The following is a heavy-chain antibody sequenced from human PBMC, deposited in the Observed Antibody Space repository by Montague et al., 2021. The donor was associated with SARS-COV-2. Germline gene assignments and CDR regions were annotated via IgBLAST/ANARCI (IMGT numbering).Heavy chain of an antibody. CDR2: ISHRGRT. CDR3: AREDDWRSDWYFDL. CDR1: GGSLRGHS. V-gene: IGHV4-34*01. J-gene: IGHJ2*01. D-gene: IGHD3-9*01. Sequence: SETLSLTCGVSGGSLRGHSWSWIRQGPGQGLEWIGEISHRGRTKNNKSLKSRVGISIDTSKTHLSLKVWSVTAADTAVYYCAREDDWRSDWYFDLWGRGSPVTVSS.